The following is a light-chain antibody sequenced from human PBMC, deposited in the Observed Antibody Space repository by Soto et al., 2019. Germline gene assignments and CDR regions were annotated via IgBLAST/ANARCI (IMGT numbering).Light chain of an antibody. V-gene: IGKV3-20*01. J-gene: IGKJ1*01. CDR2: SIS. Sequence: EIVLTQSPGTLSLSPGERATLSCRASQNVASSYLAWYQQKSGQAPRLLIYSISSRATGIPDRFSGSGSGTDFTLTISRLEPEDFAVYYCQQYGISRTFGQGTKVDIK. CDR1: QNVASSY. CDR3: QQYGISRT.